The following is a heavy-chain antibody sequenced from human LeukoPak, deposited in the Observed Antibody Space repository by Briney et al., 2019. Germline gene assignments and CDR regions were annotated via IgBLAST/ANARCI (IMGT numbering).Heavy chain of an antibody. CDR3: AKTNTELGKNWFDP. V-gene: IGHV3-30*02. Sequence: GGSLRLSCAASGFTFSNYGIHWVRQAPGKGLEWVSFISYDGRSKDYADSVKGRFTISRDNSKSTLYLQMNSLRAEDTAIYYCAKTNTELGKNWFDPWGQGTLVTVSS. CDR2: ISYDGRSK. J-gene: IGHJ5*02. CDR1: GFTFSNYG. D-gene: IGHD7-27*01.